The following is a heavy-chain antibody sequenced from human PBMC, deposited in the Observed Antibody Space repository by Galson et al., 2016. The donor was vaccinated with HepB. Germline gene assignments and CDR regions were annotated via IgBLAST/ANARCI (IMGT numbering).Heavy chain of an antibody. J-gene: IGHJ4*02. CDR2: INGYNANT. CDR1: GYTFTNYG. D-gene: IGHD3-10*01. Sequence: SVKVSCKASGYTFTNYGITWVRQAPGQGLEWMGWINGYNANTNYAQKLRGRVTLTTDTSTSTAYMQLRSLRSDDTAVYYCARGKSGVVFDYWGQGTLVTVPS. V-gene: IGHV1-18*01. CDR3: ARGKSGVVFDY.